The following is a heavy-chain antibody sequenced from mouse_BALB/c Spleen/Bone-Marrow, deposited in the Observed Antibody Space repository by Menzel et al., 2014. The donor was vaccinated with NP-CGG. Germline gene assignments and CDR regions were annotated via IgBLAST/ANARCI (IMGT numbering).Heavy chain of an antibody. CDR1: GYTFTSYW. V-gene: IGHV1S41*01. J-gene: IGHJ1*01. CDR2: XAPGSGST. CDR3: ARSRDGYFDV. Sequence: DLVKPGASVKLSCKASGYTFTSYWINWIKQRPGQGLEWIGRXAPGSGSTYYNEMFKGKATLTVDTSSSTAYIQLSSLSSEDSAVYFCARSRDGYFDVWGAGTRSPSPQ.